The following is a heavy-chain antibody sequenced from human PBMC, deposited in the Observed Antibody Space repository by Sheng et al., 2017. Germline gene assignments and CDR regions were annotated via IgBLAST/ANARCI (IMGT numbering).Heavy chain of an antibody. V-gene: IGHV3-30*18. D-gene: IGHD3-9*01. Sequence: VQLVESGGGLVQPGGSLRLSCAASGFTFSNYGFHWVRQAPGKGLEWVTFISYDGSKKYYVDAVKGRFTVSRDISKNTLYLKMDSLRVEDTAIYFCAKEMLDFERYNGMDVWGQGTTVTVS. CDR1: GFTFSNYG. CDR2: ISYDGSKK. J-gene: IGHJ6*02. CDR3: AKEMLDFERYNGMDV.